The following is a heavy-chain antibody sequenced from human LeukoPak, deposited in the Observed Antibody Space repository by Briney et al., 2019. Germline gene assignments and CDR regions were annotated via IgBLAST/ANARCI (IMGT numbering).Heavy chain of an antibody. Sequence: PGGSLRLSCAASGFAFSNFDMHWVRQSTGKGPEWVAGILVAGDTHYAGSVKGRFTISRDNAKRSVYLQMNSLRDGDTAVYYCVRARFGERTFEIWGQGTMVTVSS. CDR3: VRARFGERTFEI. V-gene: IGHV3-13*01. CDR2: ILVAGDT. CDR1: GFAFSNFD. J-gene: IGHJ3*02. D-gene: IGHD3-10*01.